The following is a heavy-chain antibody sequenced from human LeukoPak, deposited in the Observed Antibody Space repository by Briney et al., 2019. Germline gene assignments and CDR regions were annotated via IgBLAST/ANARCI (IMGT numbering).Heavy chain of an antibody. J-gene: IGHJ4*02. CDR2: ISYSGST. CDR3: ARRKTRTMEDS. V-gene: IGHV4-39*01. Sequence: PSETLSLTCTVSGDSISSSSYYWVWIRQPPGSGLEWIGTISYSGSTFYTPSLNSRVTISVDTSKNQVSLKLRSVAAADTAVYYCARRKTRTMEDSWGQGTLVTVSS. D-gene: IGHD1-7*01. CDR1: GDSISSSSYY.